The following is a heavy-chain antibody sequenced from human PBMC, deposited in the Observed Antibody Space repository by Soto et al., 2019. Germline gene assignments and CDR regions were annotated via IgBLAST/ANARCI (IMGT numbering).Heavy chain of an antibody. J-gene: IGHJ6*03. D-gene: IGHD3-3*01. Sequence: SETLSLTCAVSGDSISTSSSYYWGWIRQPPGKGLEWIANMYYSGSTYYNPSLKSRVTISLETSKNQFSLKLSSVAAADTAVYYCARIKIVGILTYYMDVWGKGTTVTVSS. CDR3: ARIKIVGILTYYMDV. CDR2: MYYSGST. V-gene: IGHV4-39*01. CDR1: GDSISTSSSYY.